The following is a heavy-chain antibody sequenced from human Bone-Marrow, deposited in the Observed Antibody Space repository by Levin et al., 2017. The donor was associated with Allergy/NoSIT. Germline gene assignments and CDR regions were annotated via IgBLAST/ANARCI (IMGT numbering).Heavy chain of an antibody. Sequence: GESLKISCAASGFTLSTFGMSWVRQASGRGLEFVSAISSSADTTYYADSVKGRFTISRDNFKSTVSLQMNSLRAEDTAIYYCVKGGYIDSWGQGTLVTVSS. CDR1: GFTLSTFG. J-gene: IGHJ4*02. D-gene: IGHD3-22*01. CDR2: ISSSADTT. V-gene: IGHV3-23*01. CDR3: VKGGYIDS.